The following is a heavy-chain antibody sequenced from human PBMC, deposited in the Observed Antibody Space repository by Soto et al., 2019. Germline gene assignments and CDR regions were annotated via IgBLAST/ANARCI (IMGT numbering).Heavy chain of an antibody. V-gene: IGHV1-69*01. Sequence: QLELVQSGAEVMEPGSSVKLSCKASGGSLRNSGINWVRQAPGQGLEWVGGIIPIIGTPNYLQRLQTRVTITADESTNTAFLELGSLRFDDTVIYYCARERDGSGSLSYYFDQWGQGTLVTVSS. CDR3: ARERDGSGSLSYYFDQ. CDR2: IIPIIGTP. J-gene: IGHJ4*02. CDR1: GGSLRNSG. D-gene: IGHD3-10*01.